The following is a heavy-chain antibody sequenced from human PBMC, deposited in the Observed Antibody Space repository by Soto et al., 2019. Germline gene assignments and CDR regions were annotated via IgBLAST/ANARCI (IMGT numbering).Heavy chain of an antibody. Sequence: SVKVSCKASGFTFTSSAVQWVRQARGQRLEWIGWIVVGSGNRNYAQKFQERVTITREMSTTTAYRELSSLRSEDTAVYYCPRGHDSSGYYPRYGMDVWAQGTPVTVSS. CDR2: IVVGSGNR. J-gene: IGHJ6*02. CDR3: PRGHDSSGYYPRYGMDV. D-gene: IGHD3-22*01. V-gene: IGHV1-58*01. CDR1: GFTFTSSA.